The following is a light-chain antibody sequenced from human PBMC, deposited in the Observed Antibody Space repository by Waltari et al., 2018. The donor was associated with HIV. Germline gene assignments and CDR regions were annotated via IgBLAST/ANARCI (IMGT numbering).Light chain of an antibody. CDR1: SIDVGMYNI. CDR3: CSYAGSSNWV. V-gene: IGLV2-23*01. J-gene: IGLJ3*02. CDR2: EGI. Sequence: QSALTQPAPVSGSPGQSITIPCTGTSIDVGMYNIVSWYQQHPGKAPKLMIFEGINRPSGVSNRFSGSKSGNTASLTISGLQAEDEADYYCCSYAGSSNWVFGGGTKLTVL.